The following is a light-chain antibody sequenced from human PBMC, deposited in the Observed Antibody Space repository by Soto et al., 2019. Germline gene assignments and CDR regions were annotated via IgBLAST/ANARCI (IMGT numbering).Light chain of an antibody. J-gene: IGLJ3*02. Sequence: SYELTQPPSVSVSPGQTARITCSGDALPKQYAYWYQQKPGQAPVLVIYKDSERPSGIPERFSGSSSGTTVTLTISGVQAEDEAEYYCQSADSSGTSWVFGGGTKLTV. V-gene: IGLV3-25*02. CDR3: QSADSSGTSWV. CDR1: ALPKQY. CDR2: KDS.